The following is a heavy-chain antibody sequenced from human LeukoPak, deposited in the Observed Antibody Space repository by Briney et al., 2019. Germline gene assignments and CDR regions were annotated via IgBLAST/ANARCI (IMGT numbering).Heavy chain of an antibody. CDR1: GGSISSYY. CDR3: ARDMMFGGGYSYGYKEDRYYYYYYMDV. V-gene: IGHV4-4*07. D-gene: IGHD5-18*01. Sequence: SETLSLTCTVSGGSISSYYWSWIRQPAGKGLEWIGRIYTSGSTNYNPSLKSRVTMSVDTSKNQFSLKLSSVTAADTAVYYCARDMMFGGGYSYGYKEDRYYYYYYMDVWGKGTTVTVSS. J-gene: IGHJ6*03. CDR2: IYTSGST.